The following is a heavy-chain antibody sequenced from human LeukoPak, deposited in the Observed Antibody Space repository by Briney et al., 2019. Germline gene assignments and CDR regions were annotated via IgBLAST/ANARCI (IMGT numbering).Heavy chain of an antibody. CDR2: IHSDGITT. CDR3: ARDEGHYGGMDV. J-gene: IGHJ6*02. CDR1: DLSSSKYW. Sequence: GGSLRLSCEGTDLSSSKYWMHWVRQVPGKGLVWVARIHSDGITTHHADFVKGRFTVTRDHAKTTMYLQMNSLRAEDTALYYCARDEGHYGGMDVWGRGTTVIVSS. V-gene: IGHV3-74*01.